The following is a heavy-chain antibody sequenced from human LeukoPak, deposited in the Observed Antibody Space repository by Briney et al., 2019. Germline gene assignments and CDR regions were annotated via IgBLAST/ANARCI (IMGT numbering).Heavy chain of an antibody. D-gene: IGHD6-19*01. CDR3: ARQGSGWDNWFDP. V-gene: IGHV5-51*01. CDR1: RYSFTSYW. CDR2: IYPGDSDT. Sequence: GESLKISCKGSRYSFTSYWIGWARQMPGKGLEWMGIIYPGDSDTRYSPSFQGQVTISADKSISTAYLQWSSLKASDTAMYYCARQGSGWDNWFDPWGQGTLVTVSS. J-gene: IGHJ5*02.